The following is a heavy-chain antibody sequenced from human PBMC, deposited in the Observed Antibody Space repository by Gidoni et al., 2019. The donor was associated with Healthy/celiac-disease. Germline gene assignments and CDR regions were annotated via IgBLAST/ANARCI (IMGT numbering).Heavy chain of an antibody. CDR3: ARVGDYWFDP. J-gene: IGHJ5*02. Sequence: QLQLQQSGPGLVKPPHTLPPTCTVSGGSISSGGYYWSWTRQHPGKGLEWIVYIYYSGSTYYNPSLKSRVTISVDTSKNQFSLKLSSVTAADTAVYYCARVGDYWFDPCGQGTLVTVSS. CDR2: IYYSGST. CDR1: GGSISSGGYY. V-gene: IGHV4-31*03. D-gene: IGHD2-21*02.